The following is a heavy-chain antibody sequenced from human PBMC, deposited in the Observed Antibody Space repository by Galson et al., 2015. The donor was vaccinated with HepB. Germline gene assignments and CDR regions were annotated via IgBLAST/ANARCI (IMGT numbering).Heavy chain of an antibody. CDR1: GFTFSSYG. Sequence: SLRLSCAASGFTFSSYGMRWVRQAPGKGLEWVAVIWYDGSNKYYADSVKGRFTISRDNSKNALYLQLNSLRAEDTAVYYCARDNRYDSSGFFDYWGQGTLVTVSS. J-gene: IGHJ4*02. D-gene: IGHD3-22*01. V-gene: IGHV3-33*08. CDR2: IWYDGSNK. CDR3: ARDNRYDSSGFFDY.